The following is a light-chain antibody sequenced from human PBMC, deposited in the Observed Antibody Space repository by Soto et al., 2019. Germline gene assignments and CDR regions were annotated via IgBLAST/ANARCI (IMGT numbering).Light chain of an antibody. CDR2: EVS. CDR1: SSDVGACNY. CDR3: QSYDGILGGYV. J-gene: IGLJ1*01. V-gene: IGLV2-8*01. Sequence: QSALTQPPSAAGSPGQSVTISCTGTSSDVGACNYVSWFQQHPGKAPKLMIYEVSKRPSGVPDRFSGSKSGSTASLIVSGLQAEDEADYYCQSYDGILGGYVFGTGTKLTVL.